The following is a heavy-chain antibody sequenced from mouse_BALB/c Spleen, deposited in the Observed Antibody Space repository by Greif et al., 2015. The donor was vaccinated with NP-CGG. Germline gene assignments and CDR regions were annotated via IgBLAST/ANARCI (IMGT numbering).Heavy chain of an antibody. CDR1: GYSFTGYY. CDR2: VNPNNGGT. D-gene: IGHD2-4*01. CDR3: ARTYDYDGPYLDY. J-gene: IGHJ2*01. V-gene: IGHV1-18*01. Sequence: EVQLQQSGPDLVKPGASVKISCKASGYSFTGYYMHWVEQSHGKSLEWIGRVNPNNGGTNYNQKFKGKAILTVDKSSSTAYIDLRSLTSEDSAVYYCARTYDYDGPYLDYWGQGTTLTVSS.